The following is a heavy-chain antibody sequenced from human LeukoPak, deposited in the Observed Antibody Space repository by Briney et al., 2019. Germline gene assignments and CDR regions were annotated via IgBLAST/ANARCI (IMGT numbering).Heavy chain of an antibody. CDR3: ARGVTGGYDFWSGYYTSGFDY. V-gene: IGHV4-34*01. D-gene: IGHD3-3*01. CDR2: INHSGST. Sequence: SETLSLTCTVSGGFISSYHWSWIRQPPGKGLEWIGEINHSGSTNYNPSLKSRVTISVDTSKNQFSLKLSSVTAADTAVYYCARGVTGGYDFWSGYYTSGFDYWGQGTLVTVSS. CDR1: GGFISSYH. J-gene: IGHJ4*01.